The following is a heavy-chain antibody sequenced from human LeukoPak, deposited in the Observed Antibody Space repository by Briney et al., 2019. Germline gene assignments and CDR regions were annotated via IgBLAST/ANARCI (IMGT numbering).Heavy chain of an antibody. D-gene: IGHD4-17*01. V-gene: IGHV5-51*01. CDR3: ARTYGDTLRDY. CDR1: GYSLSSYW. J-gene: IGHJ4*02. CDR2: IDPGDFDT. Sequence: GEPLKISCKGSGYSLSSYWIGWVRQMPGRGLEWMGIIDPGDFDTRSNPSFQGQVTISTDKSISTVYLQWSSLKASDTAIYYCARTYGDTLRDYWGQGTLVTVSS.